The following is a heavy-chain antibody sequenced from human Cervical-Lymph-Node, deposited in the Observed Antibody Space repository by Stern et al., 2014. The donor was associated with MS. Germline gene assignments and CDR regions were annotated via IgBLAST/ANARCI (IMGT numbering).Heavy chain of an antibody. Sequence: EQLVESGGGVVQPGRSLRLSCVASGFTLSNYGMHWVRQAPGKGLEWVALISYDGSNKYYADTVKGRFTISRDNTKNTLYLQMNSLRTEDTAVYYCAKAITTAGTGIDYWGQGTLVTVSS. CDR2: ISYDGSNK. J-gene: IGHJ4*02. CDR3: AKAITTAGTGIDY. V-gene: IGHV3-30*18. CDR1: GFTLSNYG. D-gene: IGHD6-13*01.